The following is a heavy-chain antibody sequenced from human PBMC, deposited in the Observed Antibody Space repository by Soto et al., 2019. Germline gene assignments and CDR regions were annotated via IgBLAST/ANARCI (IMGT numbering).Heavy chain of an antibody. CDR1: GFTFSSYS. CDR3: SKGGIFYDFWNGYYQDF. CDR2: ISSSSSTI. D-gene: IGHD3-3*01. Sequence: PGGSLRLSCAASGFTFSSYSMNWVRQAPGKGLEWVSYISSSSSTIYYADSVKGRFTISRDNSKNTVYLQMNSLRAEDTAIYYCSKGGIFYDFWNGYYQDFWGQGTLVTVSS. J-gene: IGHJ4*02. V-gene: IGHV3-48*04.